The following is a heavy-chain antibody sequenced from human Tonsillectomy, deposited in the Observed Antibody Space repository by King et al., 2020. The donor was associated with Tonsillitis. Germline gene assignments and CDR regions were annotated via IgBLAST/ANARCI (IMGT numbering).Heavy chain of an antibody. CDR2: IQYDGSIE. V-gene: IGHV3-30*02. D-gene: IGHD1-14*01. CDR1: GLTFSDYA. CDR3: VKKSGPRTLFAS. J-gene: IGHJ4*02. Sequence: VQLVESGGGVVQPGGSLRLSCAASGLTFSDYAMHWVRLGPGKGLEWVAFIQYDGSIEYYADSVKGRFIISRDNSKNTLYLEMNSLRPEDTAEYYCVKKSGPRTLFASGGQGTLATVS.